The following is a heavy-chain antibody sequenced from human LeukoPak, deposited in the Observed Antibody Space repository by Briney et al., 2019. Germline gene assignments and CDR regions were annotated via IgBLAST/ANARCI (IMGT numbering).Heavy chain of an antibody. CDR2: IIPSGHTT. CDR3: AKDDRWLQFCC. D-gene: IGHD5-24*01. CDR1: GFTFSSHG. Sequence: GGSLRLSCAASGFTFSSHGMNWVRQAPGKGLEWVSGIIPSGHTTYYADSVRGRFTISRDNSRNTLYLQMNSLRAEDTAVYYCAKDDRWLQFCCWGQGTLVTVST. J-gene: IGHJ4*02. V-gene: IGHV3-23*01.